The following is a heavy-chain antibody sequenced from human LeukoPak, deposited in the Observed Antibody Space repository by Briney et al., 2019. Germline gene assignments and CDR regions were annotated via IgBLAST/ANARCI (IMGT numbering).Heavy chain of an antibody. CDR2: INPDNGAT. J-gene: IGHJ4*02. V-gene: IGHV1-2*02. D-gene: IGHD6-13*01. CDR3: ARDPPAAGSTEFDF. CDR1: GYTLTVYY. Sequence: ASVKVSCKASGYTLTVYYIHWVRQAPGEGLEWMGWINPDNGATKFTQKYQGRVSMTRDTSITTVYMELRSLTSDDTAVYYCARDPPAAGSTEFDFWGQGTLVTVSS.